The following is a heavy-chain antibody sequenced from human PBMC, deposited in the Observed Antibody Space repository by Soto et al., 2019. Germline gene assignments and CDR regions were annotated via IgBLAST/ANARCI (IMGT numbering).Heavy chain of an antibody. V-gene: IGHV3-53*04. CDR3: ARASGSGWYVY. CDR1: GFTVSSNY. CDR2: IYSGGST. Sequence: EVQLVESGGGLVQPGGSLRLSCAASGFTVSSNYMSWVRQAPGKGLEWISVIYSGGSTYYADSVKGRFTISRHNSKNTLYLQMNSLRAEDTAVYYCARASGSGWYVYWGQGTLVTVSS. D-gene: IGHD6-19*01. J-gene: IGHJ4*02.